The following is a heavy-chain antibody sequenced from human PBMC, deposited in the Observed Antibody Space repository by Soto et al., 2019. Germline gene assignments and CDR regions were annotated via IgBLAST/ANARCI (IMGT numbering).Heavy chain of an antibody. CDR1: GFTFSNYA. J-gene: IGHJ4*02. CDR2: IRGSGDST. V-gene: IGHV3-23*01. CDR3: ASTPGIAVAGVFDY. Sequence: PGGSLRLSCAASGFTFSNYAVSWVRQAPGKGLEWVSAIRGSGDSTYYADSVKGRFTISRDNSKNTLYLQMNSLRAEDTAVYYCASTPGIAVAGVFDYWGQGTLVTVSS. D-gene: IGHD6-19*01.